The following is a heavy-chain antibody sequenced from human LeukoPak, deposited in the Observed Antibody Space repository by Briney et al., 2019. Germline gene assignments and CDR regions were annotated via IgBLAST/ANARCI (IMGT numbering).Heavy chain of an antibody. V-gene: IGHV3-33*01. CDR2: IWYDGSNK. Sequence: PGRSLRLSCAASGFTFSSYGMHWVRQAPGKGLEWVAVIWYDGSNKYYADSVKGRFTISRDNSKNTLYLQMNSLRAEDTAVYYCAREPYRSAPNYYYYGMDVWGQGTTVTVSS. CDR3: AREPYRSAPNYYYYGMDV. J-gene: IGHJ6*02. D-gene: IGHD1-14*01. CDR1: GFTFSSYG.